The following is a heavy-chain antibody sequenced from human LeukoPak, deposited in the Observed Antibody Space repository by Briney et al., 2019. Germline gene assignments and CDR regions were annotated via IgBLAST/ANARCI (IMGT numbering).Heavy chain of an antibody. CDR1: VGTFSIYA. D-gene: IGHD1-7*01. CDR2: IIPILGIA. V-gene: IGHV1-69*04. CDR3: ARVRFGVYNWNYVYGNWFDP. Sequence: GASVKVSCKSSVGTFSIYAISWVRQAPGQGLELMGRIIPILGIANYAQKFQGRVTITADKSRRTAYMELSSLRSEDTAVYYFARVRFGVYNWNYVYGNWFDPWGEGTLVTVSS. J-gene: IGHJ5*02.